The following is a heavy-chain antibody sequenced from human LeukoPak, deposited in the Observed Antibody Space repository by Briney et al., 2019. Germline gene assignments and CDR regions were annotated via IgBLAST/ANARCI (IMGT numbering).Heavy chain of an antibody. D-gene: IGHD2/OR15-2a*01. CDR1: GFTFDDYG. V-gene: IGHV3-20*04. CDR3: ARDGGHSTDFDY. CDR2: INWNGGST. Sequence: GGSLRLSCAASGFTFDDYGMSWVRQAPGKGLEWVSGINWNGGSTGYADSVKGRFTISRDNAKNSLYLQMNSLRAEDTAVYYCARDGGHSTDFDYWGQGTVVTVSS. J-gene: IGHJ4*02.